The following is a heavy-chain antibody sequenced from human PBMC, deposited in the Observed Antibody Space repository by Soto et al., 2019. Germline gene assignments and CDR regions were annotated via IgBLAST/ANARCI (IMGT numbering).Heavy chain of an antibody. D-gene: IGHD4-17*01. Sequence: GGYYWSWIRQRPGKGLEWIAFIYHSGTTYFNLSLKSRIIISMDTSRNQFSLSLSSVTAADSAVYYCASRHDFGDYPEGFDIWGQGTMVTVAS. CDR2: IYHSGTT. CDR3: ASRHDFGDYPEGFDI. J-gene: IGHJ3*02. V-gene: IGHV4-31*02. CDR1: GGYY.